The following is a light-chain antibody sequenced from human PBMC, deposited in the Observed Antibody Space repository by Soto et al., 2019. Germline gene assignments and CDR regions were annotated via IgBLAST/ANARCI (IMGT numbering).Light chain of an antibody. V-gene: IGLV2-14*01. CDR1: SGSVGTFNF. CDR2: AVT. CDR3: SSYITTSSRL. J-gene: IGLJ1*01. Sequence: QSVLTQPASVSGSPGQSITISCSGTSGSVGTFNFVSWYQQHPGKAPRLMIYAVTDRPSGVSSRFSGSKSGNTAYLTTSGLQAEDEADYYCSSYITTSSRLFGTGTKVTVL.